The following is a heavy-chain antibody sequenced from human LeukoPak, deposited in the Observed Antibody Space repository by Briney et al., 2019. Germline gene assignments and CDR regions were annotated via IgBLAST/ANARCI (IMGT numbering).Heavy chain of an antibody. CDR1: GFTFSTYA. CDR3: AREDY. V-gene: IGHV3-30-3*01. Sequence: PGKSLRLSCAASGFTFSTYAMYWVRQAPGKGLEWVAVISYDGRNKYHADSVQGRFTISRDNSKNTLYLQMNSLRGEDTAVYYCAREDYWGQGTLVTVSS. CDR2: ISYDGRNK. J-gene: IGHJ4*02.